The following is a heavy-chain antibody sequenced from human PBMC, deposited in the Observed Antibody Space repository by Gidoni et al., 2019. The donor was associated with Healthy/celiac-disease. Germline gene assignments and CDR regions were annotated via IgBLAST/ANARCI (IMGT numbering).Heavy chain of an antibody. Sequence: EVKLVESGGGLVQPGRPLRLSCAASGATFADYDMHWVRPAPGKGLEWVLGISWNSGSIGYADSVKGRFTISRDNAKNSLYLQMNSLSAEDTALYYCAKDISPEELLYAFDIWGQGTMVTVSS. V-gene: IGHV3-9*01. D-gene: IGHD1-26*01. CDR2: ISWNSGSI. CDR3: AKDISPEELLYAFDI. CDR1: GATFADYD. J-gene: IGHJ3*02.